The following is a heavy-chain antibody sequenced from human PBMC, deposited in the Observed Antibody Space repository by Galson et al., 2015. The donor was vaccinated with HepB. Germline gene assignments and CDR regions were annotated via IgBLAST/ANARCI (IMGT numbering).Heavy chain of an antibody. Sequence: SVKVSCKASGYTFTTYNMHWVRQAPGQGLEWMGWVSGYDGSANYSPKFQGRVTMTTQTSTGTAYMEMRSLRSDDTAVYYCARDSRLELQLNNYYSYGMDVWGQGTAVRVS. CDR2: VSGYDGSA. D-gene: IGHD1-7*01. CDR1: GYTFTTYN. J-gene: IGHJ6*02. CDR3: ARDSRLELQLNNYYSYGMDV. V-gene: IGHV1-18*01.